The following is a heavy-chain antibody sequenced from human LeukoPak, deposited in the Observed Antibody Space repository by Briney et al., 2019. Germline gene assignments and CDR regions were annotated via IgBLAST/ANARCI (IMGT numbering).Heavy chain of an antibody. CDR2: IYHSGST. CDR3: ARDPDYYDSSGYYQGAFDI. CDR1: GYSISSGYY. Sequence: PSETLSLTCAVAGYSISSGYYWGWIRQPPGKGLEGIGSIYHSGSTYYNPSLKSRVTISVDTSKNQFSLKLSSVTAADTAVYYCARDPDYYDSSGYYQGAFDIWGQGTMVTVSS. V-gene: IGHV4-38-2*02. J-gene: IGHJ3*02. D-gene: IGHD3-22*01.